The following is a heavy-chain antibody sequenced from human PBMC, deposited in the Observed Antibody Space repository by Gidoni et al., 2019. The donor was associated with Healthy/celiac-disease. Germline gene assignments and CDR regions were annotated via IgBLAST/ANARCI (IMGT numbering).Heavy chain of an antibody. CDR2: ISGSGGST. Sequence: EVQLLESGGGLVQPGGSLRLSCAASGFTFSSYAMSWVRQAHGKGLEWVSAISGSGGSTYYADSVKGRFTISRDNSKNTLYLQMNSLRAEDTAVYYCAKGGENYVWGEYDYWGQGTLVTVSS. CDR1: GFTFSSYA. CDR3: AKGGENYVWGEYDY. V-gene: IGHV3-23*01. J-gene: IGHJ4*02. D-gene: IGHD3-16*01.